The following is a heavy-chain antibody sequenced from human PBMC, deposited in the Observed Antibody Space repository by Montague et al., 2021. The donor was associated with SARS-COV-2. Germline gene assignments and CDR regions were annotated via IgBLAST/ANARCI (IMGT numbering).Heavy chain of an antibody. CDR3: ARDKKTCGCGYWVHCLDV. V-gene: IGHV4-4*07. CDR2: IHTSGST. D-gene: IGHD3-22*01. CDR1: SGSINSYY. Sequence: SETLSLTCGVSSGSINSYYWSWIRQSAGKGLEWIGCIHTSGSTNYSPSLNSRVTISVDTSRNHFSLKLTSVTAADTAVYYCARDKKTCGCGYWVHCLDVWGLGATVSVSS. J-gene: IGHJ6*02.